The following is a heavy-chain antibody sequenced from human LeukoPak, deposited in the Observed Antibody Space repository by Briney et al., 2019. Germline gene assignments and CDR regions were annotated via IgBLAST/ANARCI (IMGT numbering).Heavy chain of an antibody. J-gene: IGHJ4*02. V-gene: IGHV3-64D*09. CDR2: ISSNGGST. D-gene: IGHD5-24*01. CDR1: GFTFSSYA. Sequence: RGSLRLSCSASGFTFSSYAMHWVRQAPGKGLEYVSAISSNGGSTYYADSVKGRFTISRDNSKNTLYLQMGSLRAEDTAVYYCVKVTGYKQHYWGQGTLVTVSS. CDR3: VKVTGYKQHY.